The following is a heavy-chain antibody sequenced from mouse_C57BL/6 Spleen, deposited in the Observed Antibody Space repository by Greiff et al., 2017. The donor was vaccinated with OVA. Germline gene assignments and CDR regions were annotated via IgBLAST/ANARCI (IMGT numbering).Heavy chain of an antibody. V-gene: IGHV2-2*01. CDR1: GFSLTSYG. Sequence: VKLQESGPGLVQPSQSLSITCTVSGFSLTSYGVHWVRQSPGKGLEWLGVIWSGGSTDYNAAFISRLSISKDNSKSQVFFKMNSLQADDTAIYYCASYYYGSSHFAYWGQGTLVTVSA. D-gene: IGHD1-1*01. CDR2: IWSGGST. J-gene: IGHJ3*01. CDR3: ASYYYGSSHFAY.